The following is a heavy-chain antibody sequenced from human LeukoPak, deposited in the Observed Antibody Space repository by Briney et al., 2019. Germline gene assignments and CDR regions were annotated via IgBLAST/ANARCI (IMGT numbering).Heavy chain of an antibody. CDR1: GFTFSTYA. V-gene: IGHV3-23*01. J-gene: IGHJ4*02. CDR3: AKGKGSSGWYD. CDR2: VSDSGSGT. D-gene: IGHD6-19*01. Sequence: GGSLRLSCAASGFTFSTYAMSWVRQAPGRGLEWVSAVSDSGSGTYYADSVKGRFTISRDSSKNTLYLQMTSLRAEDTALYYCAKGKGSSGWYDWGQGTLVTVSS.